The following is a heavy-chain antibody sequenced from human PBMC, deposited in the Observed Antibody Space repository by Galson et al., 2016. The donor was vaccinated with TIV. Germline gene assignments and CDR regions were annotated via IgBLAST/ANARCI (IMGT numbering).Heavy chain of an antibody. V-gene: IGHV1-18*04. CDR3: ARVPGTPWIAATGGWFDP. CDR1: GYTFSNYG. CDR2: ISPYSGDT. J-gene: IGHJ5*02. D-gene: IGHD2-15*01. Sequence: SVKVSCKASGYTFSNYGINWVRQAPGQGLEWMGWISPYSGDTNYPQKLRGRVTLTTDTSMSTTYMELRGLITDDTAIYFCARVPGTPWIAATGGWFDPWGQGTLVTVSS.